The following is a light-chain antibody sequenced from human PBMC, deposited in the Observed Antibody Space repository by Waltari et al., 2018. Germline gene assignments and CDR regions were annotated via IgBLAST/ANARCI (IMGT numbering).Light chain of an antibody. J-gene: IGKJ2*01. CDR3: QRYNNWPSMYT. CDR1: QSINSN. Sequence: EIVMTQSPATLSVSPGERATLSCRASQSINSNLAWYQQKPGQAPRLVIYGASTRATVIPARVRGSGSGTEFSLTISSVQSEECAVYYCQRYNNWPSMYTFGQGSKLEIK. V-gene: IGKV3-15*01. CDR2: GAS.